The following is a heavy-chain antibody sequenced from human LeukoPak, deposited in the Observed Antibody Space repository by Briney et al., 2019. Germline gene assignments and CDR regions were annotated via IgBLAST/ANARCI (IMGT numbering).Heavy chain of an antibody. J-gene: IGHJ4*02. Sequence: PSETLSLTCAVYGGSFSGYYWSWIRQPPGKGLEWIGEINHSGSTNYNPPLKSRVTISVDTSKNQFSLKLSSVTAADTAVYYCAGGNDSSGYYVDYWGQGTLVTVSS. D-gene: IGHD3-22*01. CDR1: GGSFSGYY. CDR2: INHSGST. CDR3: AGGNDSSGYYVDY. V-gene: IGHV4-34*01.